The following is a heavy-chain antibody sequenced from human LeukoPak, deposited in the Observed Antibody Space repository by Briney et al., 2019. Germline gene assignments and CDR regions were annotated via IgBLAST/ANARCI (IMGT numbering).Heavy chain of an antibody. CDR3: ARLRGPTRQAFDI. J-gene: IGHJ3*02. D-gene: IGHD6-25*01. V-gene: IGHV5-51*01. CDR1: GYSFTSSW. CDR2: IYPGDSDT. Sequence: GKSLKISCKGSGYSFTSSWIGWGRQMPGKGRGWMGIIYPGDSDTRYSPSFQGQVTISADKSISTAYLQWSSLKASDTAMYYCARLRGPTRQAFDIWGQGTMVTVSS.